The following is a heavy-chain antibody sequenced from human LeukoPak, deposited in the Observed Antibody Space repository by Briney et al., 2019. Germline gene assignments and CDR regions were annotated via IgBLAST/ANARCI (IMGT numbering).Heavy chain of an antibody. Sequence: SETLSLTCTVSGGSISSSSYYWGWIRQPPGKGLEWIGSIYYSGSTYYNPSLKSRVTISVDTSKNQFSLKLSSVTAADTAVYYCARRGPMSYYDILTGYYNLYFDYWGQGTLVTVSS. J-gene: IGHJ4*02. CDR3: ARRGPMSYYDILTGYYNLYFDY. CDR1: GGSISSSSYY. D-gene: IGHD3-9*01. CDR2: IYYSGST. V-gene: IGHV4-39*07.